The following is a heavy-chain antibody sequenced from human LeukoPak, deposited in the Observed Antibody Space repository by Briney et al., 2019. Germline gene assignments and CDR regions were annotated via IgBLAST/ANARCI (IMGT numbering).Heavy chain of an antibody. Sequence: GGSLRLSCAASGFTFSSYAMSWVRQAPGKVLEWVSAISGSGGSTYYADSVKGRFTISRDNSKNTLYLQMNSLRVEDTAVYYCASRGYSYGYEWGQGILVTVSS. CDR2: ISGSGGST. CDR1: GFTFSSYA. V-gene: IGHV3-23*01. CDR3: ASRGYSYGYE. J-gene: IGHJ4*02. D-gene: IGHD5-18*01.